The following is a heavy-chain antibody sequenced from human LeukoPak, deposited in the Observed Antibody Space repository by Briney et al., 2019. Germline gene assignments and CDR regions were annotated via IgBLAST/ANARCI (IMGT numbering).Heavy chain of an antibody. J-gene: IGHJ4*02. Sequence: ASVKVSCKASGYTFTSYAMNWVRQAPGQGLEWMGWINTNTGNPTYAQGFTGRFVFSLDTSVSTAYLQISSLKAEDTAVYYCARRGPLRFLEWLLLRSYYFDYWGQGTLVTVSS. V-gene: IGHV7-4-1*02. CDR3: ARRGPLRFLEWLLLRSYYFDY. CDR2: INTNTGNP. D-gene: IGHD3-3*01. CDR1: GYTFTSYA.